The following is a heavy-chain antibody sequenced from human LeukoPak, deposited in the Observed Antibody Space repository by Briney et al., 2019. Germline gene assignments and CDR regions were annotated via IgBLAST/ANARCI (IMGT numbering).Heavy chain of an antibody. CDR1: GFTFSDYY. CDR2: ISSSSSYT. J-gene: IGHJ4*02. Sequence: PGGTLRLPCAASGFTFSDYYMSWIRPAPGKGLVGVSYISSSSSYTNYADSVKGRFTISRDNAKNSLYLQMNSLRAEDTAVYYCARGYSGYDFDYWGQGTLVTVSS. D-gene: IGHD5-12*01. CDR3: ARGYSGYDFDY. V-gene: IGHV3-11*06.